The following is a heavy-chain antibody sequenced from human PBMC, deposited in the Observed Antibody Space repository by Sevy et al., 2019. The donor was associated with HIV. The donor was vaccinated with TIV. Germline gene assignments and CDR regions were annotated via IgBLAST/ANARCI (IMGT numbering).Heavy chain of an antibody. CDR2: VGGNGGST. D-gene: IGHD3-10*01. CDR1: GFTFSSYA. V-gene: IGHV3-23*01. Sequence: GGSLRLSCVGSGFTFSSYAMTWVRQAPGKGLEWVSGVGGNGGSTYYADSVKDRFTISKDNFKNSLFLQMNKLRPEDSAVYYCLKDVYDRAILVRGVCYYYGLDVWGQGTTVTVSS. CDR3: LKDVYDRAILVRGVCYYYGLDV. J-gene: IGHJ6*02.